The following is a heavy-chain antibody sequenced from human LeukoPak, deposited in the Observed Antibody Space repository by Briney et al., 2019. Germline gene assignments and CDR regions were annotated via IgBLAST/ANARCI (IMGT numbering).Heavy chain of an antibody. V-gene: IGHV3-7*01. CDR2: IKQDGSEK. CDR3: AREYSSSWYNWFDP. CDR1: GLTFSSYW. D-gene: IGHD6-13*01. Sequence: PGGSLRLSXAASGLTFSSYWMSWVRQAPGKGLEWVANIKQDGSEKYYVDSVKGRFTISRDNAKNSLYLQMNSPRAEDTAVYYCAREYSSSWYNWFDPWGQGTLATVSS. J-gene: IGHJ5*02.